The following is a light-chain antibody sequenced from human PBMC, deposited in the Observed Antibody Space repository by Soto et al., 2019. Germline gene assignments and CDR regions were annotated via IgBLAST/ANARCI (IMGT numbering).Light chain of an antibody. J-gene: IGKJ1*01. Sequence: VMIQSPLSLPVTPGEPASISCRSSQSLLFSNGYNYLDWYLQKPGQSPQLLIYRGSNRASGVPDRFSGSGSGTDFTLKISRVEAEDVGVYYCVPALPIPPTCGQGTKVEIK. CDR3: VPALPIPPT. CDR1: QSLLFSNGYNY. CDR2: RGS. V-gene: IGKV2-28*01.